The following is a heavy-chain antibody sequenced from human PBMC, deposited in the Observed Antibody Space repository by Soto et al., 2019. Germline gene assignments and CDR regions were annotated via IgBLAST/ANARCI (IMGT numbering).Heavy chain of an antibody. V-gene: IGHV4-4*02. CDR1: GGSISSSNW. Sequence: QVQLQESGPGLVKPSGTLSLTCAVSGGSISSSNWWSWVRQPPGKALEWIGEIYHSGSTNYNPSLKSRDTISVEKSKNQFSLKLSSVTAADTAVYYCARVLTSYYYGMDVWGQGTTVTVSS. CDR3: ARVLTSYYYGMDV. CDR2: IYHSGST. J-gene: IGHJ6*02.